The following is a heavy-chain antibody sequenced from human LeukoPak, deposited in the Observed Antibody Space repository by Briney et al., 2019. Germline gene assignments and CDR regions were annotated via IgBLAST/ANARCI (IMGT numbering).Heavy chain of an antibody. Sequence: SETLSLTCAVSYYSITSGYFWGWIRQPPGREPQWIGSIYHSGRTYYSPSLMSRVTMSVDTSKNQFSLKLTSVTAADTAVYYCARIPEGQTAYFDYWGQGSLVAVSS. CDR3: ARIPEGQTAYFDY. CDR2: IYHSGRT. D-gene: IGHD2-21*02. CDR1: YYSITSGYF. V-gene: IGHV4-38-2*01. J-gene: IGHJ4*02.